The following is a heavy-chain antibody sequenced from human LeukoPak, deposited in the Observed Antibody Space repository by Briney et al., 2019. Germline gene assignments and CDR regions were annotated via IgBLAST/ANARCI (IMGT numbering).Heavy chain of an antibody. CDR2: ISGSGAST. Sequence: GGSLRLSCLTSGFTFSTNAMSWVRQAPGKGLEWISGISGSGASTYYADSVTGRFTISRDNSRNTLYLQMNSLRGDDTAVYYCAKDVGKWESLHSFDYWGQGTLVTVSS. V-gene: IGHV3-23*01. D-gene: IGHD1-26*01. CDR3: AKDVGKWESLHSFDY. J-gene: IGHJ4*02. CDR1: GFTFSTNA.